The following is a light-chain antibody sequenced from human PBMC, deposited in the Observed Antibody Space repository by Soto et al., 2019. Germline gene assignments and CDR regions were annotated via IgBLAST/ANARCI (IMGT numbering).Light chain of an antibody. CDR1: QSVSSD. CDR3: QQYNNWLIT. CDR2: GAS. V-gene: IGKV3-15*01. J-gene: IGKJ5*01. Sequence: EIVMTQSPATLSLSPGEGATLSCRASQSVSSDLAWYQQKPGQAPRLLIYGASTRATGIPARFSGSGSGTEFTLTISSLQSEDFAVYYCQQYNNWLITFGQGTRLEIK.